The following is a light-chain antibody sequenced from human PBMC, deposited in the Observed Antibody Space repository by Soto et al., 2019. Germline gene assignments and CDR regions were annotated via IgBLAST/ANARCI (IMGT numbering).Light chain of an antibody. CDR1: ESVGSF. J-gene: IGKJ5*01. CDR2: DAS. Sequence: ETVLTQSPATLSLSPGERATLSCRASESVGSFLAWYRQKPGQAPRLLIYDASNRATGIPARFSGSGSGTDFTLTISRLEPEDFAVYYCQQYGSSLTFDGGTRLEIK. V-gene: IGKV3-20*01. CDR3: QQYGSSLT.